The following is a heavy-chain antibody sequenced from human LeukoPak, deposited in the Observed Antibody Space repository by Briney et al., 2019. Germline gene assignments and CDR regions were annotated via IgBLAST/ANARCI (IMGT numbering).Heavy chain of an antibody. CDR1: DGSISPYY. Sequence: SETLSLTCTVSDGSISPYYWNWIRQPPGKGLEWIGYIYYSGSTNYNPSLKSRVTISVDTSKNQFSLKLSSVTAADTAVYYCARETRRRSGGSCFDYWGQGTLVTVSS. CDR3: ARETRRRSGGSCFDY. J-gene: IGHJ4*02. D-gene: IGHD2-15*01. V-gene: IGHV4-59*01. CDR2: IYYSGST.